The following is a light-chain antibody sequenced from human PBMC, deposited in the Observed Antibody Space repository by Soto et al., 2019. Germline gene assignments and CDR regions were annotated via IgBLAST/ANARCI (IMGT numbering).Light chain of an antibody. J-gene: IGKJ1*01. CDR3: QQYGSSPPWT. V-gene: IGKV3-20*01. CDR2: GTS. Sequence: EIVLTQSPGTLSLSPGERATLSCRASQGIISTFLAWYQQKPGQPPRLLMYGTSNRATGIPDRFSGSGSGTDLTLTISRLEPEDFAIYYCQQYGSSPPWTFGQGTKVEIK. CDR1: QGIISTF.